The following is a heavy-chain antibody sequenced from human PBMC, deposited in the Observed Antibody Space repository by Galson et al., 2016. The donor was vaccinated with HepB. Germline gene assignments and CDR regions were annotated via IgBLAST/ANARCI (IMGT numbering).Heavy chain of an antibody. Sequence: SETLSLTCTVSGGSISSYYWSWIRQPPGKGLEWIGYIYYSGSTNYNPSLKSRVTISVDTSKNQFSLKLSSVTAADTAVYYCARDNGGVNNYTLRYGMDVWGQGTTVTVSS. CDR1: GGSISSYY. CDR2: IYYSGST. J-gene: IGHJ6*02. D-gene: IGHD3-3*01. CDR3: ARDNGGVNNYTLRYGMDV. V-gene: IGHV4-59*01.